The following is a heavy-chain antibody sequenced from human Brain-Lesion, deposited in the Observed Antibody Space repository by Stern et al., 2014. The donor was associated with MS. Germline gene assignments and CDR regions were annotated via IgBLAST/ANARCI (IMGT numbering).Heavy chain of an antibody. CDR3: ARAVRNQLLSEY. CDR2: MNPYSGNT. J-gene: IGHJ4*02. D-gene: IGHD2-2*01. Sequence: QVQLVQSGAEVKKPGASVKVSCKASGYTFSSYDITCVRQASGHGLEWMGWMNPYSGNTGYAQKFKGRVSMTSDPSISTVYMELTSLTSDDTAVYFCARAVRNQLLSEYWGQGTLVTVSS. CDR1: GYTFSSYD. V-gene: IGHV1-8*01.